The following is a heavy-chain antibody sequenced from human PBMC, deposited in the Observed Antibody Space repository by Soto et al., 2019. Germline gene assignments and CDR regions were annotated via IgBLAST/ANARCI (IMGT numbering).Heavy chain of an antibody. V-gene: IGHV4-31*03. CDR1: GGSISSGGYH. Sequence: SETLSLTCTVSGGSISSGGYHWSWIRQHPGKGLEWIGYIYYSGSTYYNPSLKSRVTISVDTSKNQFSLKLSSVTAADTAVYYCARGKNWFDPCGQGTLVTVSS. CDR3: ARGKNWFDP. J-gene: IGHJ5*02. CDR2: IYYSGST.